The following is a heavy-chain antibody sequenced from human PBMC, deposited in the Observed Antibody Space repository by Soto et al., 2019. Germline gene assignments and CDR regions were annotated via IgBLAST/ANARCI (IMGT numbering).Heavy chain of an antibody. CDR1: GLTFSFYP. J-gene: IGHJ2*01. V-gene: IGHV3-23*01. CDR2: IGTTGGDT. CDR3: AKSRVDSGRGYFDL. D-gene: IGHD6-25*01. Sequence: EVQLLESGGGLVQPGGSLSLSLAASGLTFSFYPLGWVGRTPEKGLEWVSTIGTTGGDTYYADSVRGRSTISRDDSKNTLYLQMSSLRAEESAVYYCAKSRVDSGRGYFDLWGRGTLVTVSS.